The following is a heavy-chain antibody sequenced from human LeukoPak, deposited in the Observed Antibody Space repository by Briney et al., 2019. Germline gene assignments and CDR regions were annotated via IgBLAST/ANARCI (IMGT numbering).Heavy chain of an antibody. CDR3: ARDGSLQLWTGVGDY. CDR1: GFTFRSYE. CDR2: ISSSGSTK. D-gene: IGHD5-18*01. V-gene: IGHV3-48*03. Sequence: PGGSLRLSCAASGFTFRSYEMNWIRQAPGKGLEWVSYISSSGSTKYYADSVSGRFTISRNNAMDTLFLHMDSLRAEATAVYYCARDGSLQLWTGVGDYWGQGTLVTVSS. J-gene: IGHJ4*02.